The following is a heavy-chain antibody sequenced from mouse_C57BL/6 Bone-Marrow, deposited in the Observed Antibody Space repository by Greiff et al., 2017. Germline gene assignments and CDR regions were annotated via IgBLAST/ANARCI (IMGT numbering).Heavy chain of an antibody. CDR3: AKNRAYGNFYFDY. J-gene: IGHJ2*01. V-gene: IGHV2-5*01. CDR1: GFSLTSYG. Sequence: QVQLQQSGPGLVQPSQSLSITCTVSGFSLTSYGVHWVRQSPGKGLEWLGVIWRGGSTDYNAAFVSRLSITKDNSKSQVFFKMNSLQDDDTAKYCCAKNRAYGNFYFDYWGQGTTLTVSS. D-gene: IGHD2-1*01. CDR2: IWRGGST.